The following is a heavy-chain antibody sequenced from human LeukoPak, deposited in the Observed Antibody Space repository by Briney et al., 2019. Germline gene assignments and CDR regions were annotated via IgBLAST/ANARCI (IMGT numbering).Heavy chain of an antibody. CDR2: ISYDGSNK. D-gene: IGHD3-3*01. Sequence: GGSLRLSCAASGFTFSNYGMHWVRQAPGKGLEWVAVISYDGSNKYYADSVKGRFTISRDNSKNTLYLQMNSLRAEDTAVYYCARTRSGMLRFLEWLLYYFDYWGQGTLVTVSS. CDR1: GFTFSNYG. CDR3: ARTRSGMLRFLEWLLYYFDY. J-gene: IGHJ4*02. V-gene: IGHV3-30*19.